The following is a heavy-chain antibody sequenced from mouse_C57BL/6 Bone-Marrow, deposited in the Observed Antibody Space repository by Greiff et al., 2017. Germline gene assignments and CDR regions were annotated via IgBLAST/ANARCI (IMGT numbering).Heavy chain of an antibody. V-gene: IGHV1-82*01. D-gene: IGHD2-2*01. CDR1: GYAFSSSW. CDR3: ASSLWLRRPSFDY. CDR2: IYPGDGDT. Sequence: QVQLQQSGPELVKPGASVKISCKASGYAFSSSWMNWVKQRPGKGLEWIGRIYPGDGDTNYNGKFKGKATLTADQSSSTAYMQLSSLTSEDSAVYFCASSLWLRRPSFDYWGQGTTLTVSS. J-gene: IGHJ2*01.